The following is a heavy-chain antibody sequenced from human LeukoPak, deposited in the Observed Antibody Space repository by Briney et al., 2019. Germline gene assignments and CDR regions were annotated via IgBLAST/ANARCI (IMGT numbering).Heavy chain of an antibody. CDR3: ARGGSGYYYSGLRYFDY. Sequence: SETLSLTCTVSGGSISSSSYYWGWIRQPPGKGLEWIGSIYYSGSTYYNPSLKSRVTISVDTSKNQFSLKLSSVTAADTAVYYCARGGSGYYYSGLRYFDYWGQGTLVTVSS. D-gene: IGHD3-22*01. V-gene: IGHV4-39*07. CDR1: GGSISSSSYY. J-gene: IGHJ4*02. CDR2: IYYSGST.